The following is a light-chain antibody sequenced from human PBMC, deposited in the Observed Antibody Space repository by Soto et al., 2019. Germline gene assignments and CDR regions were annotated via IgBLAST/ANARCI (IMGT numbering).Light chain of an antibody. V-gene: IGLV2-14*01. Sequence: QAVVTQPASVSGSPGQSITISCTGTSSDVGGYNYVSWYQLHPGKAPKLMVYEVSNRPSGVSNRFSGSKSGNTASLTISGLQAEDEADYYCFSYTTSTAYVFGTGTKLTVL. CDR2: EVS. J-gene: IGLJ1*01. CDR3: FSYTTSTAYV. CDR1: SSDVGGYNY.